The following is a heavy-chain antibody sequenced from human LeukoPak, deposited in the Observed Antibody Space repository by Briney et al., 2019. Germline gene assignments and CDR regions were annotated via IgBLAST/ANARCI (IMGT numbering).Heavy chain of an antibody. Sequence: PGGSLRLSCAASGFTFSSYSMNWVRQAPGKGLEWVSSISSSSSYIYYADSVKGRFTISRDNAKSSLYLQMNSLRAEDTAVYYCARDWRLRGDYWGQGTLVTVSS. CDR1: GFTFSSYS. CDR3: ARDWRLRGDY. V-gene: IGHV3-21*01. J-gene: IGHJ4*02. CDR2: ISSSSSYI. D-gene: IGHD3-10*01.